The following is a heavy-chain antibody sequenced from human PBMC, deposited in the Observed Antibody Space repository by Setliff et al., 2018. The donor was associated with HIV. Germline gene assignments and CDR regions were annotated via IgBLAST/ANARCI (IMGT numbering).Heavy chain of an antibody. J-gene: IGHJ4*02. D-gene: IGHD2-8*01. Sequence: SVKVSCKASGYTFTSYAMHWVRQAPGQRLEWMGGSIPLFKTVNYAQKFHGRLTISTDELMTTAYMELSSLKSEDTAVYYCASGSGYCRNGDCYIGVHKNPDKYFYDYWGQGTLVTVSS. CDR1: GYTFTSYA. V-gene: IGHV1-69*05. CDR2: SIPLFKTV. CDR3: ASGSGYCRNGDCYIGVHKNPDKYFYDY.